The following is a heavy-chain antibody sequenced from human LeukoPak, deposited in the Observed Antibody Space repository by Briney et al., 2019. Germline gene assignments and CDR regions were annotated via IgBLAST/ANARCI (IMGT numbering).Heavy chain of an antibody. V-gene: IGHV1-18*01. CDR2: ISAYNGNT. D-gene: IGHD5-18*01. CDR1: GYTFTSYA. Sequence: ASVKVSCKASGYTFTSYAISWVRQAPGQGLEWMGWISAYNGNTNYAQKLQGRVTMTTDTSTSTAYMELRSLRSDDTAVYYCARFRFVDTAMVTPKYYFDYWGQGTLVTVSS. J-gene: IGHJ4*02. CDR3: ARFRFVDTAMVTPKYYFDY.